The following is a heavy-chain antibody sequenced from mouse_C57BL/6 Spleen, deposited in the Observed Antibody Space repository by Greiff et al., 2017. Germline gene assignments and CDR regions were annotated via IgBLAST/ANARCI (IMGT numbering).Heavy chain of an antibody. CDR2: ISSGSSTN. D-gene: IGHD2-4*01. Sequence: EVKLMESGGGLVKPGGSLKLSCAASGFTFSDYGMHWVRQAPEKGLEWVAYISSGSSTNYYADTVKGRFTISRDNAKNTLFLQMTSLRSEDTAMYYCARPFYYDYDAFAYWGQGTLVTVSA. CDR1: GFTFSDYG. CDR3: ARPFYYDYDAFAY. J-gene: IGHJ3*01. V-gene: IGHV5-17*01.